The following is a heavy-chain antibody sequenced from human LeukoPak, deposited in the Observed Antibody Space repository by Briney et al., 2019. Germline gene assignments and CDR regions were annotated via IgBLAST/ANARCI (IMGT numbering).Heavy chain of an antibody. J-gene: IGHJ3*02. CDR1: GGSISSSSYY. V-gene: IGHV4-39*07. CDR3: AMWGIAAAGILRPDAFDI. D-gene: IGHD6-13*01. Sequence: PSETLSLTCTVSGGSISSSSYYWGWIRQPPGKGLEWIGSIYYSGSTYYNPSLKSRVTISVDTSKNQFSLKLSSVTAADTAVYYCAMWGIAAAGILRPDAFDIWGQGKMVTVSS. CDR2: IYYSGST.